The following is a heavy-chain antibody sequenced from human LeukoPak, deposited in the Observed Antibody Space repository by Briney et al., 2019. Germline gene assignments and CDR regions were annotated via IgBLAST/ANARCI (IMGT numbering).Heavy chain of an antibody. CDR1: GYTLTSYG. V-gene: IGHV1-18*01. D-gene: IGHD6-19*01. J-gene: IGHJ5*02. Sequence: ASVKVSCKASGYTLTSYGISWVRQAPGQGLEWMGWISAYNGNTNYAQKLQGRVTMTTDTSTSTAYMELRSLRSDDTAVYHCARVGWLVRKNWFDPWGQGTLVTVSS. CDR2: ISAYNGNT. CDR3: ARVGWLVRKNWFDP.